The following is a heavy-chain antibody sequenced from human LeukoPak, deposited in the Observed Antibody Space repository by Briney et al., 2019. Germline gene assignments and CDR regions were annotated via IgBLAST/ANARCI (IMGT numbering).Heavy chain of an antibody. V-gene: IGHV4-4*02. Sequence: SETLPLTCAVSGGSISSSPWCSWVRQPPGKGLEWIGTIYHDGNTDYDPSLKSRVTISVDKAKNQLALKLTSVTAADTAVYYCAGMRITTPTVRTLDYWGQGTLVTVSS. CDR1: GGSISSSPW. D-gene: IGHD1-14*01. J-gene: IGHJ4*02. CDR2: IYHDGNT. CDR3: AGMRITTPTVRTLDY.